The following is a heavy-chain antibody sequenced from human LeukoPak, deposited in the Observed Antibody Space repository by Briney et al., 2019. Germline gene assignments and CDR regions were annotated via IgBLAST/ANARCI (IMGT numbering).Heavy chain of an antibody. Sequence: GESLKISCKGSGYSFTSYWIGWVRQMPGKGLEWMGIIYPGDSDTRYSPSFQGQVTISADKSISTAYLQWSSLKASDTAMYYCARSRRSSSGWYANYYYYMDVWGKGTTVTVSS. V-gene: IGHV5-51*01. CDR2: IYPGDSDT. D-gene: IGHD6-19*01. J-gene: IGHJ6*03. CDR3: ARSRRSSSGWYANYYYYMDV. CDR1: GYSFTSYW.